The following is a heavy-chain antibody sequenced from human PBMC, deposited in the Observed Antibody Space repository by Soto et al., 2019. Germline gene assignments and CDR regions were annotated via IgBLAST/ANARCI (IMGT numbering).Heavy chain of an antibody. CDR3: AKGRTNPKTYYYYYMDV. J-gene: IGHJ6*03. Sequence: PGGSLRLSCAASGFTFSSYAMSWVRQAPGKGLEWVSAISGSGGSTYYADSVKGRFTISRDNSKNTLYLQMNSLRAEDTAVYYCAKGRTNPKTYYYYYMDVWGKGTTVTVSS. CDR1: GFTFSSYA. CDR2: ISGSGGST. V-gene: IGHV3-23*01.